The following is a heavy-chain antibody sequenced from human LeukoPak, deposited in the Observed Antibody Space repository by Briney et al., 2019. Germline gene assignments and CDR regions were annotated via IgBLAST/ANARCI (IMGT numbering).Heavy chain of an antibody. CDR3: AGVGSSWYVDY. D-gene: IGHD6-13*01. CDR2: ISGSGGST. J-gene: IGHJ4*02. Sequence: PGGSLRLSCAASGFTFGSYAMSWVRQAPGKGLEWVSAISGSGGSTSYADSVKGRFTISRDNSKNTLYLQMNSLRAEDTAVYYCAGVGSSWYVDYWGQGTLVTVSS. CDR1: GFTFGSYA. V-gene: IGHV3-23*01.